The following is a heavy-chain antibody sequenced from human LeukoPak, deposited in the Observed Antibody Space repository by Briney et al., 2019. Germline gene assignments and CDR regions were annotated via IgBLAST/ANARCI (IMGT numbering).Heavy chain of an antibody. Sequence: SETLSLTCTVSGGSISNSNNFRGWLRQPPGKGLAWIGEINHSGSTNYNPSLKSRVTISVDTSKNQFSLKLSSVTAADTAVYYCARGGDRGYSSSWYRLDYWGQGTLVTVSS. D-gene: IGHD6-13*01. CDR3: ARGGDRGYSSSWYRLDY. CDR1: GGSISNSNNF. V-gene: IGHV4-39*07. CDR2: INHSGST. J-gene: IGHJ4*02.